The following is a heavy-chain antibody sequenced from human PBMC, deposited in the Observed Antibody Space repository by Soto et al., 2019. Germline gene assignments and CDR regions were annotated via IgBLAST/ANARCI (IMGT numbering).Heavy chain of an antibody. V-gene: IGHV4-30-4*01. D-gene: IGHD1-26*01. CDR3: ARVGGIVGATTHDY. CDR2: IYYSGST. J-gene: IGHJ4*02. CDR1: GGSISSGDYY. Sequence: QVQLQESGPGLVKPSQTLSLTCTVSGGSISSGDYYWSWIRQPPGKGLEWIGYIYYSGSTYYNPSLKSRVTISVDTPKNHFSLRRSSVTAADTAVYYCARVGGIVGATTHDYGGQGTRVTFSS.